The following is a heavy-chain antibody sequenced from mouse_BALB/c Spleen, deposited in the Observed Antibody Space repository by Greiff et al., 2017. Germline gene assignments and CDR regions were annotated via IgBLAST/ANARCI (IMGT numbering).Heavy chain of an antibody. Sequence: EVQGVESGGGLVKPGGSLTLSCAASGFAFSSYDMSWVRQTPEKRLEWVAYICSGGGSTYYPDTVKGRFTISRDNAKNTLYLQMSSLKSEDTAMYYCARPPDGPKGMDYWGQGTSVTVSS. J-gene: IGHJ4*01. CDR1: GFAFSSYD. CDR3: ARPPDGPKGMDY. D-gene: IGHD2-3*01. CDR2: ICSGGGST. V-gene: IGHV5-12-1*01.